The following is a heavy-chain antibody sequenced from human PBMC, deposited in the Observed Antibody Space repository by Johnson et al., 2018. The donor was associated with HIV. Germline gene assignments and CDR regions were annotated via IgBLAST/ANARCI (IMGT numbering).Heavy chain of an antibody. CDR2: ISGGGGNT. J-gene: IGHJ3*02. D-gene: IGHD5-12*01. CDR3: AKEGIVATKVGRDAFDI. CDR1: GFTFSSYA. V-gene: IGHV3-23*04. Sequence: VQVVESGGGLVQPGGSLTLSCVGSGFTFSSYAMSWVRQAPGKGLEWVSGISGGGGNTYYADSVKGRFTISRDNYKTMMWLQMDSLRVEDTAIYYCAKEGIVATKVGRDAFDIWGQGTLVTVSS.